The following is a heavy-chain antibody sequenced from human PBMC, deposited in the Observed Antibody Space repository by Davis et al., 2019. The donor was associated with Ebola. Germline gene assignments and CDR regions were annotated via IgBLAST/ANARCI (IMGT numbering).Heavy chain of an antibody. J-gene: IGHJ5*02. Sequence: ASVKVSCKASGYTFTSYGISWVRQAPGQGLEWMGIINPSGGSTSYAQKFQGRVTMTRDTSTSTVYMELSSLRSEDTAVYYCAINSYGYPGPWGQGTLVTVSS. CDR2: INPSGGST. CDR1: GYTFTSYG. CDR3: AINSYGYPGP. D-gene: IGHD5-18*01. V-gene: IGHV1-46*01.